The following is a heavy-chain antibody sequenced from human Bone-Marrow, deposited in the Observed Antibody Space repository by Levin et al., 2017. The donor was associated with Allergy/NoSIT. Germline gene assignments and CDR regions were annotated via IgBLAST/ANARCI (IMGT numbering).Heavy chain of an antibody. CDR3: ARVVVPPEEIGWFDP. CDR1: GGSISSYY. CDR2: IYYSGST. J-gene: IGHJ5*02. Sequence: NPSETLSLTCTVSGGSISSYYWSWIRQPPGKGLEWIGYIYYSGSTNYNPSLKSRVTISVDTSKNQFSLKLSSVTAADTAVYYCARVVVPPEEIGWFDPWGQGTLVTVSS. D-gene: IGHD2-2*01. V-gene: IGHV4-59*08.